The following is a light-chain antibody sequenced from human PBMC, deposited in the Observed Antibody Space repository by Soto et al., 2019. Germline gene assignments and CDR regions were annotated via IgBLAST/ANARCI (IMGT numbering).Light chain of an antibody. V-gene: IGKV1-8*01. CDR1: QGISSY. Sequence: AIRMTQSPSSLSASTGDRVTITCRASQGISSYLAWYQQKPVKAPKLLIYAASTLQSGVPSRFSGSRSGTDFTLTISCLQSEDFSTYYCQQYYSYPLTFGGGTKVEIK. J-gene: IGKJ4*01. CDR3: QQYYSYPLT. CDR2: AAS.